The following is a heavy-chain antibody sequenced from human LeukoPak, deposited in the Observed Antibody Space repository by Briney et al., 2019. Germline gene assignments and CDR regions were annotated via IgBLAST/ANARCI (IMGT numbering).Heavy chain of an antibody. CDR1: GGSISSHY. J-gene: IGHJ4*02. V-gene: IGHV4-59*11. D-gene: IGHD5-12*01. Sequence: SETLSLTCTVSGGSISSHYWNWIRQPPGKGLEWIGYIYSSGSTNYNPSLKSRVTISVDTSKNQFSLKLSSVTAADTAVYYCAILFAGYSGYDSLFDYWGQGTLVTVPS. CDR3: AILFAGYSGYDSLFDY. CDR2: IYSSGST.